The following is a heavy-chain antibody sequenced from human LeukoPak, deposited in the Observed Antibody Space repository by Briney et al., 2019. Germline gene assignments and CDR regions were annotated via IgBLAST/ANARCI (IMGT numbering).Heavy chain of an antibody. CDR3: ARGGSSRDIVVVPAANGFDY. CDR1: GFTFSSYG. J-gene: IGHJ4*02. Sequence: GGSLRLSCAASGFTFSSYGMHWVRQAPGKGLEWVAVIWYDGRNKYYADSAKGRFTISRDNSKNTLYLQMNRLRAEDTDVYYCARGGSSRDIVVVPAANGFDYWGQGTLVTVSS. V-gene: IGHV3-33*01. CDR2: IWYDGRNK. D-gene: IGHD2-2*01.